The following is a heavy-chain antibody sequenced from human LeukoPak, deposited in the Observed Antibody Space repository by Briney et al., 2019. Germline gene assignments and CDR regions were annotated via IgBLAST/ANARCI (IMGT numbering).Heavy chain of an antibody. CDR2: INHSGST. CDR3: ATTYGDYPYNWFDP. V-gene: IGHV4-34*01. D-gene: IGHD4-17*01. J-gene: IGHJ5*02. Sequence: SETLSLTCAVYGGSFSGYYWSWIRQPPGKGLEWIGEINHSGSTNYNPSLKGRVTISVDTSKNQSSLKLSSVTAAGTAVYYCATTYGDYPYNWFDPWGQGTLVTVSS. CDR1: GGSFSGYY.